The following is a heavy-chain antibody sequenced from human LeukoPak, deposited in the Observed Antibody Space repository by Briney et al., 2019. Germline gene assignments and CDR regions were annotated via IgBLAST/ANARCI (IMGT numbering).Heavy chain of an antibody. CDR2: IYGGGST. CDR1: GFTVSSNY. J-gene: IGHJ4*02. Sequence: GGSLRLSCAASGFTVSSNYMSWVRQAPGKGLEWVSVIYGGGSTYYADSVKGRFTISRDNSKNTLYLQMNSLRAEDTAVYYCARDHSGYLTYYFDYWGQGTLVTVSS. D-gene: IGHD3-22*01. V-gene: IGHV3-53*01. CDR3: ARDHSGYLTYYFDY.